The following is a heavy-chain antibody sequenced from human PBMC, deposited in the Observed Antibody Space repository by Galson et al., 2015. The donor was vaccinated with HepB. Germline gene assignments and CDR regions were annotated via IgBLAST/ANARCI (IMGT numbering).Heavy chain of an antibody. CDR3: ARGGCSGGSCYWESPNWVDP. J-gene: IGHJ5*02. V-gene: IGHV1-69*02. CDR2: IIPILGIA. CDR1: GGTFSSYT. Sequence: QSGAEVKKPGTSVKVSCKASGGTFSSYTISWVRQAPGQGLEWMGRIIPILGIANYAQKFQGRVTITADKSTSTAYMELSSLRSEDTAVYYCARGGCSGGSCYWESPNWVDPWGQGTLVTVSS. D-gene: IGHD2-15*01.